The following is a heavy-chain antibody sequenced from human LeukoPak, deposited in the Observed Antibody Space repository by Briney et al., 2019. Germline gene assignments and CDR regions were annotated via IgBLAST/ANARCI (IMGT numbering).Heavy chain of an antibody. J-gene: IGHJ4*02. D-gene: IGHD6-13*01. CDR2: MNTNSGNT. CDR1: VYTFTSYD. V-gene: IGHV1-8*01. CDR3: ARYASILSSWYYKSDY. Sequence: ASVKVSCKASVYTFTSYDINWVRQATGQGLEWVGWMNTNSGNTGYAQKFQGRVTMTRNTSISTAYMELSSLRSEDTAVYYCARYASILSSWYYKSDYWGQGTLVTVSS.